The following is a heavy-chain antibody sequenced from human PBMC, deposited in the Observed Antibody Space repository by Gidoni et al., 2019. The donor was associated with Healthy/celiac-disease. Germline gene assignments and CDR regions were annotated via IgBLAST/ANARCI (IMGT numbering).Heavy chain of an antibody. Sequence: QVQLVQSGAEGNKPGSSVKVSCMASGGTFSRYAISWVRQAPGQGLEWMGGIIPIFGTANYAQKFQGRVTITADESTSTAYMELSSLRSEDTAVYYCARTDIVVVPAGWFDPWGQGTLVTVSS. CDR2: IIPIFGTA. CDR1: GGTFSRYA. CDR3: ARTDIVVVPAGWFDP. J-gene: IGHJ5*02. V-gene: IGHV1-69*01. D-gene: IGHD2-2*01.